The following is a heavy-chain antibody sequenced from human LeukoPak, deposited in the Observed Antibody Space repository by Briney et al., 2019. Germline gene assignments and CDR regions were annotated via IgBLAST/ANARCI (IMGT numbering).Heavy chain of an antibody. CDR2: INHSGST. Sequence: PSETLSLTCAVYGGSFSGYYWSWLRQPPGKGLEWIGEINHSGSTNNNPSLKNRITISVDTSKNQFSLKLISVTAADTAVYYCARKASIRGGFHWGQGTLVTVSS. CDR1: GGSFSGYY. V-gene: IGHV4-34*01. J-gene: IGHJ4*02. D-gene: IGHD2-2*01. CDR3: ARKASIRGGFH.